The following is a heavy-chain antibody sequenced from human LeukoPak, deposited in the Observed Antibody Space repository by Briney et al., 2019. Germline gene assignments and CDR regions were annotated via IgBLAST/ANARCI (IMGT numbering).Heavy chain of an antibody. D-gene: IGHD6-19*01. CDR1: GFTFRGYA. V-gene: IGHV3-64D*06. CDR2: VGGDGSST. CDR3: VLGGFYSSGWYYLDY. J-gene: IGHJ4*02. Sequence: GGSLRLSCSASGFTFRGYAMHWVRQAPGKGLEYVSVVGGDGSSTHYADFVKGRFTISRDNSKNTVYLQMSSLRPEDTAVYYCVLGGFYSSGWYYLDYWGQGTLVTVSS.